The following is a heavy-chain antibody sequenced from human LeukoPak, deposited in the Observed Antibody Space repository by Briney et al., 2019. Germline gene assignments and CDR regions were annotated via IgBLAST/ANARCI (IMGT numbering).Heavy chain of an antibody. V-gene: IGHV4-59*01. Sequence: PSETLSLTCTVSGASIYSNYWSWIRQPPGKGLEWIAYISYSGRTNYNPSLKSRVTISLESSRNQFSLKLSSVTAADTAVYYCTRTLDEGTLDHWGQGILVTVSS. J-gene: IGHJ4*02. CDR1: GASIYSNY. D-gene: IGHD1-1*01. CDR3: TRTLDEGTLDH. CDR2: ISYSGRT.